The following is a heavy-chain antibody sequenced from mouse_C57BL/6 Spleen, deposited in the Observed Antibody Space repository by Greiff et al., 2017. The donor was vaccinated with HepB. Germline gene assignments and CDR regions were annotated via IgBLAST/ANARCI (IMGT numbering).Heavy chain of an antibody. CDR1: GYTFTSYW. CDR3: ARSRLGHFDY. D-gene: IGHD3-2*02. J-gene: IGHJ2*01. CDR2: IDPSDSYT. Sequence: QVHVKQPGAELVKPGASVKLSCKASGYTFTSYWMQWVKQRPGQGLEWIGEIDPSDSYTNYNQKFKGKATLTVDTSSSTAYMQLSSLTSEDSAVYYCARSRLGHFDYWGQGTTLTVSS. V-gene: IGHV1-50*01.